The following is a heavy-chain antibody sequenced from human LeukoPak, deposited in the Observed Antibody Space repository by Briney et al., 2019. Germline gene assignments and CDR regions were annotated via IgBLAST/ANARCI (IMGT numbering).Heavy chain of an antibody. V-gene: IGHV1-8*01. J-gene: IGHJ3*02. Sequence: VASVKDSCKTSGYTFTSYGINWVRQATGQGLKWMGWMNPNSGNTGYAQKFQGRVTMTRNTSISTAYMELSSLRSEDTAVYYCARGDYYDSSGSEGAFDIWGQGTMVTVSS. D-gene: IGHD3-22*01. CDR2: MNPNSGNT. CDR3: ARGDYYDSSGSEGAFDI. CDR1: GYTFTSYG.